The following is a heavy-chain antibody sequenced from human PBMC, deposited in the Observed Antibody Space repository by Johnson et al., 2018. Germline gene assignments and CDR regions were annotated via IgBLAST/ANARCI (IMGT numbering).Heavy chain of an antibody. CDR3: AKQTYSSSPYMDV. CDR1: GFTFDDYA. Sequence: VQLVQSGGGLVQPGGSLRLSCAASGFTFDDYAMHWVRQAPGKGLEWVSLISWDGGSTYYADSVKGRFTISRDNSKNSLYLQMNSLRAEDTALYYCAKQTYSSSPYMDVWGKGTTVTVSS. V-gene: IGHV3-43D*03. D-gene: IGHD6-13*01. J-gene: IGHJ6*03. CDR2: ISWDGGST.